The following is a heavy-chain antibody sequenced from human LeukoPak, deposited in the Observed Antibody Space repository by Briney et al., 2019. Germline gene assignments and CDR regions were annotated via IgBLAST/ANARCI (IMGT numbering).Heavy chain of an antibody. V-gene: IGHV4-34*01. Sequence: SETLSLTCTVYGGSLSGYYWSWIRQPPAKGLEWIGEINHSGSTNYNPSLKSRVTISVDTSKNQFSLRLSSVTAADTAVYYCARATYCSSTSCYLDYWGQGTLVTVSS. D-gene: IGHD2-2*01. CDR1: GGSLSGYY. J-gene: IGHJ4*02. CDR2: INHSGST. CDR3: ARATYCSSTSCYLDY.